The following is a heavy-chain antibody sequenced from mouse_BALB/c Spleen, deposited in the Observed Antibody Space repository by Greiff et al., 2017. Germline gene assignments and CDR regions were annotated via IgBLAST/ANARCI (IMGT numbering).Heavy chain of an antibody. Sequence: DVKLVESGGGLVKPGGSLKLSCAASGFTFSSYTMSWVRQTPEKRLEWVATISSGGSYTYYPDSVKGRFTISRDNAKNTLYLQMSSLKSEDTAMYYCTREGIYYGNSAWFAYWGQGTLVTVSA. CDR1: GFTFSSYT. CDR3: TREGIYYGNSAWFAY. J-gene: IGHJ3*01. V-gene: IGHV5-6-4*01. CDR2: ISSGGSYT. D-gene: IGHD2-1*01.